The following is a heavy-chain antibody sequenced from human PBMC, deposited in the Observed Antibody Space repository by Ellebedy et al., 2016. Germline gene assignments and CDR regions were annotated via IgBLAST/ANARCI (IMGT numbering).Heavy chain of an antibody. CDR2: ISYSGSA. J-gene: IGHJ4*02. V-gene: IGHV4-39*06. Sequence: SETLSLTXIVSGGSISMGSYYWSWIRQTPGKGLEWIGEISYSGSATYNPSLKRRLAMSIDTSKNQFALNLTSVTAADTAIYYCARGGVRFLGWLSKEFDYWGQGTLITVSS. CDR1: GGSISMGSYY. CDR3: ARGGVRFLGWLSKEFDY. D-gene: IGHD3-3*01.